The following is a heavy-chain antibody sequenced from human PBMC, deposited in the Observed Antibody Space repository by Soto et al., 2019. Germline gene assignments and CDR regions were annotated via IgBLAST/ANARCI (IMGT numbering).Heavy chain of an antibody. J-gene: IGHJ3*02. Sequence: QVQLVQSGAEVKKPGSSVKVSCKASGGTFSSYAISWVRQAPGQGLEWMGGIIPIFGTANYEQKFQGRVTITADESTSTAYMELSSLRSEDTAVYYCASPRRGSGSALYDAFDIWGQGTMVTVSS. CDR3: ASPRRGSGSALYDAFDI. CDR2: IIPIFGTA. CDR1: GGTFSSYA. D-gene: IGHD3-10*01. V-gene: IGHV1-69*01.